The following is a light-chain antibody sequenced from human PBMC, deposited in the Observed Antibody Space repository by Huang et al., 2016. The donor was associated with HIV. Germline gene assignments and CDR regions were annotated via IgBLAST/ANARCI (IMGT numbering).Light chain of an antibody. J-gene: IGKJ1*01. V-gene: IGKV1-39*01. CDR1: QSISSH. Sequence: DIQMTQSPSSLSASIGDRVTITCRASQSISSHLNWYQQKPGKAPKLLIYGASKLQTGVPSMFSGSGSGTYFTLAISSLQPEDFATYYCQQSYDARTFGQGTKVEI. CDR2: GAS. CDR3: QQSYDART.